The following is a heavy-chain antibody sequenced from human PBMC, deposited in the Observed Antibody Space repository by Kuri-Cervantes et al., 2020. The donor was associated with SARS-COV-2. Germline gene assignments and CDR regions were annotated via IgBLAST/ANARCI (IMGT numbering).Heavy chain of an antibody. Sequence: GESLKISCAAPGFTFSSYSMSWVRQAPGKGLEWVSAISGSGGSTYYADSVKGRFTTSRDNSKNTLYLQMNTLKTEDTAMFYCARDASYSGSYGSFQHWGQGTLVTVSS. CDR2: ISGSGGST. J-gene: IGHJ1*01. CDR1: GFTFSSYS. CDR3: ARDASYSGSYGSFQH. V-gene: IGHV3-23*01. D-gene: IGHD1-26*01.